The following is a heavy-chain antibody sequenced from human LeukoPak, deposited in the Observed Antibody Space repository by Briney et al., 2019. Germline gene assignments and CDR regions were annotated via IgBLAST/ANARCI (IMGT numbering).Heavy chain of an antibody. CDR1: GGTFSSYA. CDR2: IIPIFGTA. Sequence: APVKVSCKASGGTFSSYAISWVRQAPGQGLEWMGRIIPIFGTANYAQKFQGRVTITTDESTSTAYMELSSLRSEDTAVYYCARDYYDSSGYKDYWGQGTLVTVSS. CDR3: ARDYYDSSGYKDY. D-gene: IGHD3-22*01. J-gene: IGHJ4*02. V-gene: IGHV1-69*05.